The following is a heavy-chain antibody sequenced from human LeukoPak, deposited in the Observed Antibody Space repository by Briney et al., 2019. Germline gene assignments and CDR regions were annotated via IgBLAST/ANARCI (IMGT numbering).Heavy chain of an antibody. V-gene: IGHV4-34*01. J-gene: IGHJ6*03. CDR1: GGSFSGYY. CDR3: ARAVRGSSYGLVYHYYYMDV. D-gene: IGHD5-18*01. Sequence: SETLSLTCAVYGGSFSGYYWSWIRQPPGKGLEWIGEINHSGSTNYNPSLKSRVTISVDTSKNQFSLKLSSVTAADTAVYYCARAVRGSSYGLVYHYYYMDVWGKGTTVTVSS. CDR2: INHSGST.